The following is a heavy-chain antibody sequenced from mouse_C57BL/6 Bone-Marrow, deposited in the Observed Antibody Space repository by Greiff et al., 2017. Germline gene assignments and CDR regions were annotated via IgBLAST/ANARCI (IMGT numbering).Heavy chain of an antibody. CDR3: ARRKDYYAMDY. CDR1: GFTFSDYG. Sequence: EVKLMESGGGLVKPGGSLKLSCAASGFTFSDYGMHWVRQAPEKGLEWVAYISSGSSTIYYADTVKGRFTISRDNAKNTLFLQMTSLRSADTAMYYCARRKDYYAMDYWGQGTSVTVSS. V-gene: IGHV5-17*01. J-gene: IGHJ4*01. CDR2: ISSGSSTI.